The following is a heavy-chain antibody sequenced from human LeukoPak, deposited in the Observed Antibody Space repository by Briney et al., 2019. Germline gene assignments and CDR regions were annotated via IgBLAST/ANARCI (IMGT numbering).Heavy chain of an antibody. Sequence: GGSLRLSCAASGFTFNIYWMSWVRQAPGKGLEWVTNIKQDGSEKYYVDSMKGRFTISRDNAKNSPYLQMNSLRAEDTAVYYCARITHVRMDVWGQGTRSPSP. CDR2: IKQDGSEK. CDR3: ARITHVRMDV. V-gene: IGHV3-7*01. D-gene: IGHD3-10*01. CDR1: GFTFNIYW. J-gene: IGHJ6*02.